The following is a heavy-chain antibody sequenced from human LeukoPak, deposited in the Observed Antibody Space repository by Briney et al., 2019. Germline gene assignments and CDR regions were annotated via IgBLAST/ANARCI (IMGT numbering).Heavy chain of an antibody. Sequence: GGSLGLSCAASGFSFSGYWMTWVRQAPGKGLEWVANIKEDGSEKYYADFVKGRFTISRDNAKNSLDLQMNSLRAEDTAVYYCARRGSPDYWGQGTLVTVSS. D-gene: IGHD3-10*01. V-gene: IGHV3-7*03. CDR3: ARRGSPDY. CDR2: IKEDGSEK. CDR1: GFSFSGYW. J-gene: IGHJ4*02.